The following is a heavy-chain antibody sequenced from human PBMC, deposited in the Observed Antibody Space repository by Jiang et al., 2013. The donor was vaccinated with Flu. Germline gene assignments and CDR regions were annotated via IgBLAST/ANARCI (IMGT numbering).Heavy chain of an antibody. J-gene: IGHJ4*02. D-gene: IGHD3-22*01. CDR1: GGSVNSGEYY. Sequence: LLKPSETLSLTCSVSGGSVNSGEYYWSWIRQAPGQGLEWLGYISYLGNNNYNPSLKSRISISTETSTSRFSLILRSPTAADTAVYFCARARESSGQFDYWGQGLLVTVFS. CDR2: ISYLGNN. CDR3: ARARESSGQFDY. V-gene: IGHV4-61*03.